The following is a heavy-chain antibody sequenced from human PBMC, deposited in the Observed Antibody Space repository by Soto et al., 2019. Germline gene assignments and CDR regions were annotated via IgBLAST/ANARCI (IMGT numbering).Heavy chain of an antibody. J-gene: IGHJ5*02. V-gene: IGHV3-15*07. CDR2: VTTQTDGETT. Sequence: EVRLVESGGGLVKPGGSLRLSCAASGFTFSDAWMNWVRQAPGKGLEWVGHVTTQTDGETTEYAAFVKGRFSISRDDSTNTLFLQMTSLETDDTAMYYCTTLGPSCGQGTLVTVSS. CDR3: TTLGPS. CDR1: GFTFSDAW.